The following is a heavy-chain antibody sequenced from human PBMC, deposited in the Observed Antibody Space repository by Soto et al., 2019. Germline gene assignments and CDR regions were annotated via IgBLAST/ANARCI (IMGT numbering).Heavy chain of an antibody. CDR1: GFTFSSYW. V-gene: IGHV3-74*01. Sequence: EVQLVESGGGLVQPGGSLRVSCAASGFTFSSYWMHWVIQAPGKGLVWVSRINSDGSSTSYADSVKGRFNISRDNAKNTLYVQMNSLRAEDTAIYYCARRGAVAGLHYWGQGTLGTVSS. D-gene: IGHD6-19*01. CDR3: ARRGAVAGLHY. J-gene: IGHJ4*02. CDR2: INSDGSST.